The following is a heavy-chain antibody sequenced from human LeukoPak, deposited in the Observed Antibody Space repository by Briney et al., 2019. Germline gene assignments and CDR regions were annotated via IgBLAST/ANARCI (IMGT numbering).Heavy chain of an antibody. D-gene: IGHD3-22*01. Sequence: GGSLRLSCAASGFTFSSYWMSWVRQAPGKGLEWVANIKQDGSEKYYVDSVEGRFTISRDNAKNSLYLQMNSLRAEDTAVYYCARDGSGYYYDSSGYLSRTDYWGQGTLVTVSS. V-gene: IGHV3-7*01. CDR3: ARDGSGYYYDSSGYLSRTDY. CDR1: GFTFSSYW. J-gene: IGHJ4*02. CDR2: IKQDGSEK.